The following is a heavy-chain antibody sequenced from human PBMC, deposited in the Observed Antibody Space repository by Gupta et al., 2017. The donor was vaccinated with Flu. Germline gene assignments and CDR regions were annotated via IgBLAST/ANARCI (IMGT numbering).Heavy chain of an antibody. J-gene: IGHJ4*02. CDR1: GSYLSYYW. D-gene: IGHD3-10*01. Sequence: HLVASGGRLVPSAGSPGLSCAASGSYLSYYWMTGVRQAPRQGLQWVVSIKEERSENNHLEWGRGRLTSTRDNDKNSRYMQMNRQKIEDRGVYYCARVGEGGNCWGGYNSSDYRGGGSMVTVSS. V-gene: IGHV3-7*01. CDR3: ARVGEGGNCWGGYNSSDY. CDR2: IKEERSEN.